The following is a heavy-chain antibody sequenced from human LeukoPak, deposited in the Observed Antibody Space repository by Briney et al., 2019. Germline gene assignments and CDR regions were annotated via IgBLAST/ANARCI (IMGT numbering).Heavy chain of an antibody. Sequence: GASVKVSCTASGYSFTDYSINWVRLAPGQGLEWIGWISGYTGHTEYAQKFQGRVTMATNTSTNTASMELTNLRSDDTAVYYCARTYGGNWGGYLDYWGQGTLVTVSS. CDR1: GYSFTDYS. V-gene: IGHV1-18*01. J-gene: IGHJ4*02. CDR3: ARTYGGNWGGYLDY. D-gene: IGHD4-23*01. CDR2: ISGYTGHT.